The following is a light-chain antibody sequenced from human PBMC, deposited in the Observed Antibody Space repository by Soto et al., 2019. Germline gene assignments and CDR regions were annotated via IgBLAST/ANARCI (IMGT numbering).Light chain of an antibody. CDR3: STWDDSLNAGV. CDR1: NSNIGNNA. J-gene: IGLJ3*02. Sequence: QSVLTQPPSVSEAPRQSVTISCSGSNSNIGNNAVNWYQQLPGKAPKLLIFYDDLLPSGVSDRFSGSRSDTSASLAISGLHSEDEADYYCSTWDDSLNAGVFGGGTKVTVL. V-gene: IGLV1-36*01. CDR2: YDD.